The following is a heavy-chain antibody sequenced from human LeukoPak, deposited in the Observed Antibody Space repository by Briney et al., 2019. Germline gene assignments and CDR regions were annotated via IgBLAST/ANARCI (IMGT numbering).Heavy chain of an antibody. D-gene: IGHD2-15*01. V-gene: IGHV3-23*01. Sequence: PGGSLRLSCAVSGSTFSAYTMAWVRQGPGKGLEWVSITGRTILYADSVRGRFIISRDNSKNTLYLQLNSLRVDDTAVYYCAKWALIDASAFDIWGQGTMVTVSS. CDR2: TGRTI. CDR1: GSTFSAYT. CDR3: AKWALIDASAFDI. J-gene: IGHJ3*02.